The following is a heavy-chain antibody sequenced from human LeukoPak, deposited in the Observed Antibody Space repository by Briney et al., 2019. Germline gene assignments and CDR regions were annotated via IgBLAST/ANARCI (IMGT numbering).Heavy chain of an antibody. CDR2: ISYDGSIR. D-gene: IGHD1-1*01. V-gene: IGHV3-30-3*01. CDR1: EFSFSNFA. Sequence: GGSLRLSCAASEFSFSNFAMYWVRQAPGKGLEWLAVISYDGSIRYYADSVKGRFTISRDNSNNTVHLQMNSLRPDDSALYYCSREDNPLWFDPWGQGTLVTVSS. CDR3: SREDNPLWFDP. J-gene: IGHJ5*02.